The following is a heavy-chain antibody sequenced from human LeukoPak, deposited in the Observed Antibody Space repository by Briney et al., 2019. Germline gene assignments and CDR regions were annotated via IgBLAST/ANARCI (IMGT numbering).Heavy chain of an antibody. CDR1: GGTFSSYA. CDR2: IIPIFGTA. Sequence: SVKVSCKASGGTFSSYAISWVRQAPGQGLEWMGGIIPIFGTANYAQKFQGRVTITADESTSTAYMELSSLRSEDTAVYYCAEAQPGYRWFDPWGQGTLVTVSS. D-gene: IGHD5-18*01. V-gene: IGHV1-69*01. J-gene: IGHJ5*02. CDR3: AEAQPGYRWFDP.